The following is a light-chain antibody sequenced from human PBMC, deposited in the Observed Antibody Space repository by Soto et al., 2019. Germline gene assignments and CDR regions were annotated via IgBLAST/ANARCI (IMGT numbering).Light chain of an antibody. CDR1: QSVSSN. CDR2: GAS. Sequence: IVMTQSPATLSVSTGERATLSCRASQSVSSNLAWYQQKPGQAPRLLIYGASTRATGIPARFSGSGSGTEFTLTISSLQSEDFAVYYCQQYNNWPPVTFGQGTNVDIK. J-gene: IGKJ1*01. V-gene: IGKV3-15*01. CDR3: QQYNNWPPVT.